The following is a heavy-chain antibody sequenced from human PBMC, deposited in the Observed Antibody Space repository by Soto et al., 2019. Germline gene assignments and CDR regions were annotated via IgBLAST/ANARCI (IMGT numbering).Heavy chain of an antibody. V-gene: IGHV1-24*01. D-gene: IGHD3-10*01. CDR2: FDPEDGET. CDR3: ATGFMMVRGVMAPVRAFDI. J-gene: IGHJ3*02. Sequence: GASVKVSCKVSGYTLTELSMHWVRQAPGKGLEWMGGFDPEDGETIYAQKFQGRVTMTEDTSTDTAYMELSSLRSEDTAVYYCATGFMMVRGVMAPVRAFDIWGQGTMVTRLL. CDR1: GYTLTELS.